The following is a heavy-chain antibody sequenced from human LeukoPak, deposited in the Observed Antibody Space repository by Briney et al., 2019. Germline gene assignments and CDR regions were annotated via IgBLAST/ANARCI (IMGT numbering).Heavy chain of an antibody. CDR2: TSAYNGNT. V-gene: IGHV1-18*01. Sequence: ASVKVSCKASGYTFTSYGISWVRQAPGQGLEWMGWTSAYNGNTNYAQKLQGRVTMTTDTSTSTAYMELRSLRSDDTAVYYCAPVPGDCSSTSCYRSDYWGQGTLVTVSS. J-gene: IGHJ4*02. CDR1: GYTFTSYG. D-gene: IGHD2-2*01. CDR3: APVPGDCSSTSCYRSDY.